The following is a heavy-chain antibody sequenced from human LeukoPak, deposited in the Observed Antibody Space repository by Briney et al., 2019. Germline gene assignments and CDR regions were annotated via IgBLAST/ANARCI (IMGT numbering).Heavy chain of an antibody. D-gene: IGHD3-22*01. Sequence: GGSLRLSCAASGFTFSSHGMHWVRQTPGKGLEWVAFIRHDGSYQQYVDSVKGRFTVSRDNSKDMVYLQMNSLRTEDTAVYYCAKNRDSSDYPRDFDFWGQGTLVTVSS. V-gene: IGHV3-30*02. CDR1: GFTFSSHG. J-gene: IGHJ4*02. CDR3: AKNRDSSDYPRDFDF. CDR2: IRHDGSYQ.